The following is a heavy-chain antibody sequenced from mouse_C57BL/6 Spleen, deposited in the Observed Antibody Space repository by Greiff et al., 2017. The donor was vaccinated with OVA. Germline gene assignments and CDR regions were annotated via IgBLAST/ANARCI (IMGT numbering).Heavy chain of an antibody. CDR3: ARPMTTVVATDAMDY. CDR1: GYTFTSYW. V-gene: IGHV1-64*01. Sequence: QVQLQQPGAELVKPGASVKLSCKASGYTFTSYWMHWVKQRPGQGLEWIGMIHPNSGSTNYNEKFKSKATLTVDKSSSTAYMQLSSLTSADSAVYYCARPMTTVVATDAMDYWGQGTSVTVSS. CDR2: IHPNSGST. D-gene: IGHD1-1*01. J-gene: IGHJ4*01.